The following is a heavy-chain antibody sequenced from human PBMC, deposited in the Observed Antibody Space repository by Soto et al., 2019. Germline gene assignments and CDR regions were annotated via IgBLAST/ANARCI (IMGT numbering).Heavy chain of an antibody. J-gene: IGHJ4*02. D-gene: IGHD5-12*01. CDR1: GFTFSSYA. CDR2: ISGSGGST. Sequence: EVQLLESGGGLVQPGGSLRLSCAASGFTFSSYAMSWVRQAPGKGLEWVSAISGSGGSTYYADSVKGRFTISRDNSTNTPYLQRNSLRAEDTAVYYCAKVSGYGYFGYWGQGTLVTVSS. V-gene: IGHV3-23*01. CDR3: AKVSGYGYFGY.